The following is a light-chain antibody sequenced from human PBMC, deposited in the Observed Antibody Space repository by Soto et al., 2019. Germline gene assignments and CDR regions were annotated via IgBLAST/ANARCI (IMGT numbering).Light chain of an antibody. J-gene: IGLJ7*01. CDR1: SEYSNYF. V-gene: IGLV4-60*02. Sequence: QLVLTQSSSASASLGSSVRLTCTLSSEYSNYFIAWHQHQAGKAPRYLMKVENSGSYNAESGVPDRFSGSSSGADRYLTISNAQFEDDATYFCETWDSNPPAVFGGGTPLTVL. CDR3: ETWDSNPPAV. CDR2: VENSGSY.